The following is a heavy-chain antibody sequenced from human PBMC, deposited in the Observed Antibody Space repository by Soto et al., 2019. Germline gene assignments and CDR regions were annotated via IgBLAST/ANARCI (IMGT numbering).Heavy chain of an antibody. J-gene: IGHJ6*02. CDR3: TREISYVLDV. CDR1: GYTFTSYD. Sequence: ASVKVSCKASGYTFTSYDINWARHATGQGLEWMGWMNPNSGNTGYAQKFQGRVTMTRNTSITTAYMELSSLRSEDTAVYYCTREISYVLDVWGQGTTVTVSS. CDR2: MNPNSGNT. V-gene: IGHV1-8*01.